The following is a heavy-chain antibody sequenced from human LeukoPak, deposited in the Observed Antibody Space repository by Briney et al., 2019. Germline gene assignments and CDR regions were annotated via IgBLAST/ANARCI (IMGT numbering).Heavy chain of an antibody. CDR1: GYTFTGYY. V-gene: IGHV1-2*02. Sequence: ASVKVSCKASGYTFTGYYMHWVRQAPGQGLEWMGWINPNSGGTNYAQKFQGRVTMTRDTSTSTVYMELSSLRSEDTAVYYCARVKARTYRDAFDIWGQGTMVTVSS. D-gene: IGHD1-1*01. CDR3: ARVKARTYRDAFDI. CDR2: INPNSGGT. J-gene: IGHJ3*02.